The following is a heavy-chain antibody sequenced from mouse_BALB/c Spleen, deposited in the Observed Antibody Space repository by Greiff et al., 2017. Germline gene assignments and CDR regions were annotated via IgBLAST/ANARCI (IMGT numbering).Heavy chain of an antibody. CDR3: ARGKVFDY. CDR2: IWAGGST. V-gene: IGHV2-9*02. CDR1: GFSLTSYG. Sequence: VQLVESGPGLVAPSQSLSITCPVSGFSLTSYGVHWVRQPPGKGLEWLGVIWAGGSTNYNSALMSRLSISKDNSKSQVFLTMNSLQTDDTAMYYCARGKVFDYWGQGTTLTVSS. J-gene: IGHJ2*01.